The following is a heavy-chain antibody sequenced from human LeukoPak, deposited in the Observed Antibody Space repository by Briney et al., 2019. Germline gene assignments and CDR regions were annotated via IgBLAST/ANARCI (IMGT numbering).Heavy chain of an antibody. D-gene: IGHD3-16*01. CDR3: AKGPSYYDYVWGSVNWFDP. V-gene: IGHV3-23*01. CDR1: GFTFSSYA. Sequence: GGSLRLSCAASGFTFSSYAVSWVRQAPGKGLEWVSAISGSGGSTYYADSVKGRFTISRDNSKNTLYLQMNSLRAEDTAVYYCAKGPSYYDYVWGSVNWFDPWGQGTLVTVSS. CDR2: ISGSGGST. J-gene: IGHJ5*02.